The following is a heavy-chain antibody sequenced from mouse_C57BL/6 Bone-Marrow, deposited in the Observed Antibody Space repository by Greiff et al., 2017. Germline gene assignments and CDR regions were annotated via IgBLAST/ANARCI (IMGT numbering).Heavy chain of an antibody. CDR2: INPYNGGT. J-gene: IGHJ1*03. CDR3: ARTSGYWYGDV. V-gene: IGHV1-19*01. CDR1: GYTFPDYY. D-gene: IGHD6-1*01. Sequence: VQLQQSGPVLVKPGPSVKMSCKASGYTFPDYYMNWVKQSHGKSLEWIGFINPYNGGTSYNQKFKGKATLTVDKSSSTAYMELNSLTAEDAEVYDCARTSGYWYGDVGGTGTTVTVTS.